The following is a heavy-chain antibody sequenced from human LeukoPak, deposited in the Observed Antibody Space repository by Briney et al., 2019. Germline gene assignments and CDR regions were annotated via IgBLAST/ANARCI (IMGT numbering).Heavy chain of an antibody. V-gene: IGHV3-30*18. CDR2: ISYDGSNK. CDR1: GFTFSSYS. J-gene: IGHJ3*02. Sequence: PGGSLRLSCAASGFTFSSYSMNWARQAPGKGLEWVAVISYDGSNKYYADSVKGRFTISRDNSKNTLYLQMNSLRAEDTAVYYCAKASLRYFDWDAFDIWGQGTMVTVSS. CDR3: AKASLRYFDWDAFDI. D-gene: IGHD3-9*01.